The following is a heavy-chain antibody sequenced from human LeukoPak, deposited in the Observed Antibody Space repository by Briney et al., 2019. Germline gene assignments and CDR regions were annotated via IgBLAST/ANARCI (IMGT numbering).Heavy chain of an antibody. CDR2: ISSESYTI. Sequence: GGSLRLSCVASGFTFSSYSMYWVRQAPGKGLEWVSYISSESYTIYDADSVKGRFTISRDNAKNLLYLQMNSLRAEDTAVYYCARDQGVAGYVIGNWGQGTLVSVPS. CDR3: ARDQGVAGYVIGN. J-gene: IGHJ4*02. D-gene: IGHD6-19*01. CDR1: GFTFSSYS. V-gene: IGHV3-48*04.